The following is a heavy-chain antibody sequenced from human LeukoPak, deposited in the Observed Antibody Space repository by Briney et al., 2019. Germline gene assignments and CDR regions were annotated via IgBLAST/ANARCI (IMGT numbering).Heavy chain of an antibody. CDR3: ARDQRAVADFDY. CDR1: GYIFTNYN. V-gene: IGHV1-2*02. Sequence: ASVKVSCKASGYIFTNYNLHWVRQAPGQGLEYMGWINTNTGETKYAQKFQGSVTMTRDTSISIAYMEVNRLTSDDTAMFYCARDQRAVADFDYWGQGTLVTVSS. J-gene: IGHJ4*02. CDR2: INTNTGET. D-gene: IGHD6-19*01.